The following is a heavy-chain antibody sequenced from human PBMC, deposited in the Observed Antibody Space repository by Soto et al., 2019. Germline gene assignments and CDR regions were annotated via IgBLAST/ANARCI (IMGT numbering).Heavy chain of an antibody. J-gene: IGHJ6*02. D-gene: IGHD1-26*01. CDR2: LSRGDER. CDR1: GAPITTTKW. V-gene: IGHV4-4*02. Sequence: QVQLQESGPGLVKPSETLSLTCTVSGAPITTTKWWAWVRLPPGKGLEWIGELSRGDERSSNPSLEGRFTMSLDKSNNHFSLKLTSVTAADTAIYSCATQTIYYTWGVWGRGTSVTVSS. CDR3: ATQTIYYTWGV.